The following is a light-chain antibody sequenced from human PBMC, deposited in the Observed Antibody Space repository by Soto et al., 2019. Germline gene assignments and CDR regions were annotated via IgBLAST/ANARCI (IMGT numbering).Light chain of an antibody. J-gene: IGKJ1*01. V-gene: IGKV1-39*01. CDR2: AAS. CDR3: QQSHSTPRT. Sequence: DIQMTQSPSSLSASVGDRVTITCRASQSINSYLNWYQQKPVKAPKLLIYAASSLQSGVPSRFSGSGSGIDFTLTISSLQPEDFATYYCQQSHSTPRTFGQGTKVEIK. CDR1: QSINSY.